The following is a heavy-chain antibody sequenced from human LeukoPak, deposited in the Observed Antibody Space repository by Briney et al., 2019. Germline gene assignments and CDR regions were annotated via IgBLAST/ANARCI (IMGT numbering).Heavy chain of an antibody. Sequence: GGSLILSCGASGFTISRYWMSWVRQAPGKGLEWVANIKQDGSERTYVDSVKGRFTISRDNAKNSLYLQMNSLRAEDTAVYYCARSSGNYWAAPFDYWGQGTLVTVSS. CDR3: ARSSGNYWAAPFDY. J-gene: IGHJ4*02. CDR2: IKQDGSER. V-gene: IGHV3-7*03. D-gene: IGHD1-26*01. CDR1: GFTISRYW.